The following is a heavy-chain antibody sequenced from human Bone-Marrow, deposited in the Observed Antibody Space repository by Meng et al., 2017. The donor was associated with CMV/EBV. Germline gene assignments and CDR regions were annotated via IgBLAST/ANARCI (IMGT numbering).Heavy chain of an antibody. CDR2: IIPIFGTA. V-gene: IGHV1-69*05. Sequence: SVKVSCKASGGTPGNNPISWVRQAPGQGLEWMGGIIPIFGTANYAQKFQGRVTITTDESTSTAYMELSSLRSEDTAVYYCARVQIRSSAYVLAYWGQGTRVTGSS. D-gene: IGHD2-21*01. J-gene: IGHJ4*02. CDR1: GGTPGNNP. CDR3: ARVQIRSSAYVLAY.